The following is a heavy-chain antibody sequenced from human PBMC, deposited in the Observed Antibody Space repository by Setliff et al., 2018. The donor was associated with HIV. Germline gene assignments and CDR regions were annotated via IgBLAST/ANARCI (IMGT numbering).Heavy chain of an antibody. CDR2: ISAYNGNT. CDR3: ARSFSGIYYWFDP. Sequence: ASVKVSCKASGGTFSSYAISWVRQAPGQGLEWMGWISAYNGNTNYAQKLQGRVTMTTDTSTSTAYMELSRLRSDDTAVYYCARSFSGIYYWFDPWGQGTQVTVSS. V-gene: IGHV1-18*01. D-gene: IGHD1-26*01. CDR1: GGTFSSYA. J-gene: IGHJ5*02.